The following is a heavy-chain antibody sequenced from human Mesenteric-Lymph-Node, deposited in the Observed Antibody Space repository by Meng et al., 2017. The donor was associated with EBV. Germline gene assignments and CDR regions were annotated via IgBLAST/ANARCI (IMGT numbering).Heavy chain of an antibody. J-gene: IGHJ4*02. CDR1: GWSFSGYY. V-gene: IGHV4-34*01. CDR3: ARVFPDLDY. CDR2: INHSGST. Sequence: QVQLQQWSAVRLKPSESLSLTCAVDGWSFSGYYWSWIRQPPGKGLEWIGEINHSGSTNYNPSLKSRVTISVDTSKNQFSLKLSSVTAADTAVYYCARVFPDLDYWGQGTLVTVSS.